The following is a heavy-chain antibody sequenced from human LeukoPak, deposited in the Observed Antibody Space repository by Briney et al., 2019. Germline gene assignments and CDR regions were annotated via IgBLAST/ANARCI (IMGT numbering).Heavy chain of an antibody. V-gene: IGHV3-7*01. Sequence: PGGSLRLSCAASGFTFSSYWMSWVRQAPGKGLEWVAHIKQDGSEKYYVDSVKGRFTISRDNAKNSLYLQMNSLRAEDTAVYYCARFSDDYVWGSYRYHRASYYFDYWGQGTLVTVSS. CDR2: IKQDGSEK. CDR1: GFTFSSYW. J-gene: IGHJ4*02. CDR3: ARFSDDYVWGSYRYHRASYYFDY. D-gene: IGHD3-16*02.